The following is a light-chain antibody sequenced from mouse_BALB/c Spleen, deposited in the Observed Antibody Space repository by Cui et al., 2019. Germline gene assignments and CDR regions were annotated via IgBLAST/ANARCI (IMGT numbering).Light chain of an antibody. CDR3: QQGSSNPWT. CDR2: LTS. CDR1: SSVSY. J-gene: IGKJ1*01. V-gene: IGKV4-68*01. Sequence: QIVLNQSPALTSASPGEKVTMTCSASSSVSYMYWYHQRPRSSPKPWIYLTSNLASGVPASFSGSGSGTSYSLTIGSMEAEEAATYYSQQGSSNPWTFGGGTKLEIK.